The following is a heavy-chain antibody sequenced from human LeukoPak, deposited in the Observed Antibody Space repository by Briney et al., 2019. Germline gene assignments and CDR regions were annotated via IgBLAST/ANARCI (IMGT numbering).Heavy chain of an antibody. CDR2: IYVSGTT. CDR1: GGSISSYY. V-gene: IGHV4-4*08. CDR3: ARTNDFWTGYYEK. D-gene: IGHD3/OR15-3a*01. Sequence: SETLSLTCTVSGGSISSYYWSWIRQPPGKGLEWIGRIYVSGTTDYNPSLKSRVTIFKDMSKNQLFLRLSSVTAADTAVYYCARTNDFWTGYYEKWGRGTLVTVSS. J-gene: IGHJ4*02.